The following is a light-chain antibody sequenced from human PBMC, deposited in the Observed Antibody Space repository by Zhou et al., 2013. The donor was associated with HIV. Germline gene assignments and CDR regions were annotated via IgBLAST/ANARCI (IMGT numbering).Light chain of an antibody. J-gene: IGKJ1*01. Sequence: IQMTQAPSSLSAYVGDKVVVTCRASQAINYDLMWFQQKPGRSPKSLIFAASNLQRGVSPRFSGSVSGTEFTLTISSLQPDDFATYYCQQYDSYPRTFGQGTKVEIK. CDR3: QQYDSYPRT. CDR1: QAINYD. CDR2: AAS. V-gene: IGKV1-16*01.